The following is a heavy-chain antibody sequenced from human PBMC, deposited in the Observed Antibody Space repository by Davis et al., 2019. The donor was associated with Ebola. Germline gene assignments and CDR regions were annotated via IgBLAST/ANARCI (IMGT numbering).Heavy chain of an antibody. CDR2: INPSGGST. Sequence: ASVKVSCKASGYTFTSYYMHWVRQPPGQGLEWMGIINPSGGSTSYAQKFQGRVTMTRDTSTSTVYMELSSLRSEDTAVYNCARLVVAASLYYYYGMDVWGQGTTVTVSS. J-gene: IGHJ6*02. CDR1: GYTFTSYY. D-gene: IGHD2-15*01. CDR3: ARLVVAASLYYYYGMDV. V-gene: IGHV1-46*01.